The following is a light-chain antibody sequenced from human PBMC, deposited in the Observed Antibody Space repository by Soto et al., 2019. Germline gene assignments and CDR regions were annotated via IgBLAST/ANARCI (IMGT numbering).Light chain of an antibody. CDR2: GDN. CDR3: QSYDFSLSGLHV. Sequence: QSVLTQPPSVSGAPGQRVTISCTGSSSNIGAGYDVHWYQQIPGTAPKLLIYGDNNRPSGVPDRFSGSKSGTSASLAITGLQAEDEADYYCQSYDFSLSGLHVLGTGTKLTVL. J-gene: IGLJ1*01. V-gene: IGLV1-40*01. CDR1: SSNIGAGYD.